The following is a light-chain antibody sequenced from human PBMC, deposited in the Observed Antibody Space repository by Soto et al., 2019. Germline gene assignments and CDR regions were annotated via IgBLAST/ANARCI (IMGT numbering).Light chain of an antibody. CDR1: QSIGSW. CDR3: QQYNGYST. CDR2: KAS. Sequence: DIQMTQSPSTLSASVGDRVTITCRASQSIGSWLAWYQQKPGKAPKLLIYKASSLESGVPSRFSGSGSGTEFTLTISSLQPDDFATYYCQQYNGYSTFGQGTKLEIK. J-gene: IGKJ2*01. V-gene: IGKV1-5*03.